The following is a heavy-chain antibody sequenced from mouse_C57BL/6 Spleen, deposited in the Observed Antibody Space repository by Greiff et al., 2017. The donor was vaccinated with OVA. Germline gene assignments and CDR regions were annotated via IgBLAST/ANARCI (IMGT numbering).Heavy chain of an antibody. CDR3: ARATTVVALHWYFDV. J-gene: IGHJ1*03. V-gene: IGHV3-6*01. Sequence: EVQLQQSGPGLVKPSQSLSLTCSVTGYSITSGYYWNWIRQFPGNKLEWMGYISYDGSNNYNPSLKNRISITRDTSKNQFFLKLNSVTTEDTATYYCARATTVVALHWYFDVWGTGTTVTVSS. D-gene: IGHD1-1*01. CDR2: ISYDGSN. CDR1: GYSITSGYY.